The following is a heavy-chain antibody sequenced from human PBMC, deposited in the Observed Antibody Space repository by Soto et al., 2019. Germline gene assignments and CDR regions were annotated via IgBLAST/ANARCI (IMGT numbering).Heavy chain of an antibody. D-gene: IGHD2-15*01. CDR1: GYSVSSSDYY. CDR3: APLSVSLSGPYGIHV. Sequence: SETLSLTCSVSGYSVSSSDYYWAWIRQPPGKGLEWIGSMLYSGLTYYNPSLKSRVTLSVDTSKNQFSARLNSVTASDTAVYYCAPLSVSLSGPYGIHVWGQGTPVTVSS. V-gene: IGHV4-39*01. J-gene: IGHJ6*02. CDR2: MLYSGLT.